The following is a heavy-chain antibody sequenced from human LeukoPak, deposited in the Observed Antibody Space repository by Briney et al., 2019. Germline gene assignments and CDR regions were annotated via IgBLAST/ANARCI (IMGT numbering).Heavy chain of an antibody. V-gene: IGHV3-7*01. J-gene: IGHJ1*01. D-gene: IGHD2-21*01. CDR3: ARGSDSRAEYFQH. CDR1: GFTFSSYA. Sequence: PGRSLRLSCAASGFTFSSYAMHWVRQAPGKGLEWVANIKQDGSEKYYVDSVKGRFTISRDNAKNSLYPQMNSLRAEDTAVYYCARGSDSRAEYFQHWGQGTLVTVSS. CDR2: IKQDGSEK.